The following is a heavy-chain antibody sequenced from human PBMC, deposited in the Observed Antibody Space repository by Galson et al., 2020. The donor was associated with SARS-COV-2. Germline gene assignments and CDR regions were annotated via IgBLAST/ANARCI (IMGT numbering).Heavy chain of an antibody. CDR1: GGSISSSRYY. D-gene: IGHD3-10*01. CDR3: ARACPPLYGSGKYYFYS. Sequence: SETLSLTCTVSGGSISSSRYYWGWIRQPPGKGLEWIGSINYSGSTYYKSSLKSGVTISVDTSKNQFSLNLSSVTAADTAVYYCARACPPLYGSGKYYFYSWGQGALVTVSS. V-gene: IGHV4-39*07. J-gene: IGHJ4*02. CDR2: INYSGST.